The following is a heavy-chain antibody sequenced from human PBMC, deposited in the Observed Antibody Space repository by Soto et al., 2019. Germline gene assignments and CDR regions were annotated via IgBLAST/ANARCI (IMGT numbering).Heavy chain of an antibody. CDR3: ARGKRWELLFLSFDY. CDR2: MNPNSGNT. V-gene: IGHV1-8*02. J-gene: IGHJ4*02. Sequence: RASVKVSCKASGYTFTSYGISWVRQATGQGLEWMGWMNPNSGNTGYAQKFQGRVTMTRNTSISTAYMELSSLRSEDTAVYYCARGKRWELLFLSFDYWGQGTLVTVSS. CDR1: GYTFTSYG. D-gene: IGHD1-26*01.